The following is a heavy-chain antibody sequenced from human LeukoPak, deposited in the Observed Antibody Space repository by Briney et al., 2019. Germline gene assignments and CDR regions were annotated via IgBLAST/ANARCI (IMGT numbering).Heavy chain of an antibody. Sequence: GGSLRLSCAASGFTFSSYWMHWVRQAPGKGLVWVSRINSDGSSTSYADSVKGRFTISRDNSKNTLYLQMNSLRAEDTAVYYCAKGCSGGSCFDYWGQGTLVTVSS. CDR3: AKGCSGGSCFDY. D-gene: IGHD2-15*01. V-gene: IGHV3-74*01. CDR1: GFTFSSYW. J-gene: IGHJ4*02. CDR2: INSDGSST.